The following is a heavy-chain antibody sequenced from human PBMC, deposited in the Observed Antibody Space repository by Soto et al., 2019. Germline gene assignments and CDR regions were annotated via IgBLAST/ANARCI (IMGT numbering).Heavy chain of an antibody. CDR1: GGTFSSYA. V-gene: IGHV1-69*01. CDR3: ARNHPELMATIKGDAFDI. CDR2: IIPIFGTA. D-gene: IGHD5-12*01. Sequence: QVQLVQSGAEVKKPGSSVKVSCKASGGTFSSYAISWVRQAPGQGLEWMGGIIPIFGTANYAQKFQGRGTITADESTSTAYMELSSLRSEDTAVYYCARNHPELMATIKGDAFDIWGQGTMVTVSS. J-gene: IGHJ3*02.